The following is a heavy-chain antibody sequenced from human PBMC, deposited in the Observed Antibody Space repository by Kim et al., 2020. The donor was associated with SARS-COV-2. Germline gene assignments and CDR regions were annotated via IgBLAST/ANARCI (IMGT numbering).Heavy chain of an antibody. CDR2: ISYDGSNK. D-gene: IGHD6-25*01. J-gene: IGHJ6*02. CDR3: ARSGYGRVIDV. Sequence: GGSLRLSCAASGFTFSSSAMRWVRQAPGKGLEWVAVISYDGSNKSYEDSVKGRFTISSDNSKNTQYLQMNSLRAEDKAVDYCARSGYGRVIDVWGHET. V-gene: IGHV3-30*04. CDR1: GFTFSSSA.